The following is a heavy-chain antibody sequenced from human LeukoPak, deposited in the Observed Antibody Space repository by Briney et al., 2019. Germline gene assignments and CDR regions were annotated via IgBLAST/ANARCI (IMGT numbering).Heavy chain of an antibody. CDR1: GFTFSSYG. D-gene: IGHD5/OR15-5a*01. J-gene: IGHJ4*02. Sequence: PGGSLRLSCAAPGFTFSSYGMHWVRQAPGKGLEWVAVISYDGSNKYYADSVKGRFTISRDNSRNTLYLQMNSLSVEDTAVFYCAKEGIRGLRLIDYWGQGTLVTVSS. CDR3: AKEGIRGLRLIDY. CDR2: ISYDGSNK. V-gene: IGHV3-30*18.